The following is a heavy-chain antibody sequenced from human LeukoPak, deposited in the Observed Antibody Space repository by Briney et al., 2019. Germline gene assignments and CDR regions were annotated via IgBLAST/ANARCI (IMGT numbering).Heavy chain of an antibody. Sequence: PSETLSLTCIVSGGSISSYYWSWIRQPPGKGLEWIGEINHSGSTNYNPSLKSRVTISVDTSKNQFSLKLSSVTAADTAVYYCARGLDYGGDYFDYWGQGTLVTVSS. CDR3: ARGLDYGGDYFDY. J-gene: IGHJ4*02. D-gene: IGHD4-17*01. CDR1: GGSISSYY. V-gene: IGHV4-34*01. CDR2: INHSGST.